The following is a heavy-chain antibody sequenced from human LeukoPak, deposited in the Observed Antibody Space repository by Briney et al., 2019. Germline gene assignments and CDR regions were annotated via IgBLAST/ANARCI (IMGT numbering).Heavy chain of an antibody. J-gene: IGHJ4*02. D-gene: IGHD6-19*01. CDR1: GGSISSYY. V-gene: IGHV4-59*01. Sequence: PSGTLSLTCTVSGGSISSYYWSWIRQPPGKGLEWIGYIYYSGSTNYNPSLKSRVTISVDTSKNQFSLKLSSVTAADTAVYYCARSIHSGWLFDYWGQGTLVTVSS. CDR2: IYYSGST. CDR3: ARSIHSGWLFDY.